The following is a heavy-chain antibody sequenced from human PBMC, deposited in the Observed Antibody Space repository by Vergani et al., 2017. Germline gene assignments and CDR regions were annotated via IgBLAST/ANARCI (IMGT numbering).Heavy chain of an antibody. CDR1: GFDFSSYI. J-gene: IGHJ4*02. D-gene: IGHD4/OR15-4a*01. V-gene: IGHV3-30-3*01. Sequence: QVQLVESGGGWVQPGGSLRLSCVVSGFDFSSYIMNWVRQAPGKGLEWVAVISYDGSNKYYADSVKGRFTISRDNSKNTLYLQMNSLRAEDMAVYYCARDGIRRLTTYYFDSWGQGTLVTVSS. CDR2: ISYDGSNK. CDR3: ARDGIRRLTTYYFDS.